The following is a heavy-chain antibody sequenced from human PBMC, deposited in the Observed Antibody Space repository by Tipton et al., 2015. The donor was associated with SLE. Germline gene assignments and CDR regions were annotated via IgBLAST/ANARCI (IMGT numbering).Heavy chain of an antibody. CDR3: PCSGCPAG. CDR2: IKPDGSAT. J-gene: IGHJ4*02. CDR1: GFTFSSFW. V-gene: IGHV3-7*01. Sequence: GSLRLSCEASGFTFSSFWMNWVRQAPGKGLEWVANIKPDGSATFSVDSLKGRFTISRDNAKNSLYLHMNSLRAEDTAVYYCPCSGCPAGWGQGTLVIVSS. D-gene: IGHD6-19*01.